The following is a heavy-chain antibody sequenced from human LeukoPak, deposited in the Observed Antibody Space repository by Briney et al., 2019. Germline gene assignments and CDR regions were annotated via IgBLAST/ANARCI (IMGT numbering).Heavy chain of an antibody. J-gene: IGHJ6*02. CDR1: GGSISSYY. CDR2: IYYSGST. V-gene: IGHV4-59*08. CDR3: ARTGNGSGSYYNQNYYYGMDV. D-gene: IGHD3-10*01. Sequence: PSETLSLTCTVSGGSISSYYWSWIRQPPGKGLEWIGYIYYSGSTNYNPSLKSRVTISVDTSKNQFSLKLSSVTAADTAVYYCARTGNGSGSYYNQNYYYGMDVWGQGTTVTVSS.